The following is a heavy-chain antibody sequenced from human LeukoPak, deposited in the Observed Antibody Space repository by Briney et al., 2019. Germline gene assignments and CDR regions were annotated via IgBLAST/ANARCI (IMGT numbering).Heavy chain of an antibody. D-gene: IGHD3-10*01. CDR3: ASNNNYGSGSYYNPSRDYYFDY. CDR1: GYSISSGYY. CDR2: IYHSGST. J-gene: IGHJ4*02. V-gene: IGHV4-38-2*02. Sequence: PSETLSLTCTVSGYSISSGYYWGWIRQPPGKGLEWIGSIYHSGSTYYNPSLKSRVTISVDTSKNQFSLKLSSVTAADTAVYYCASNNNYGSGSYYNPSRDYYFDYWGQGTLVTVSS.